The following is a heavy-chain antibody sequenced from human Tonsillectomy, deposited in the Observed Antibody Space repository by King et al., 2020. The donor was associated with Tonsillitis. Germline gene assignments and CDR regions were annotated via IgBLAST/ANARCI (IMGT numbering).Heavy chain of an antibody. D-gene: IGHD6-13*01. V-gene: IGHV1-18*01. CDR1: GYTFTNYG. CDR3: ARDRGLYSRGDASDI. J-gene: IGHJ3*02. CDR2: ISAYNGNT. Sequence: QLVQSGVEVKKPGASVKVSCKASGYTFTNYGISWVRQAPGQGLEWMGWISAYNGNTDYAQKFQGRVTMTTDTSTSTAYMELRSLRADDTAVYYCARDRGLYSRGDASDIWGQGTLVTVSS.